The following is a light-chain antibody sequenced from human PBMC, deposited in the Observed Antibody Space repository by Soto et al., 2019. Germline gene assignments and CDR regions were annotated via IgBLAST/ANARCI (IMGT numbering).Light chain of an antibody. V-gene: IGKV3-20*01. Sequence: EIVLTQSPGTLSLSPGERATLSCKADRSVSDTLLPWFQQKPGQAPRLLIFGTSNRAPGIPDRFSGSGSGTDFTLTISRLEPDDFAVYYCQHYGDSSWTFGQGTKVDIK. CDR2: GTS. CDR1: RSVSDTL. CDR3: QHYGDSSWT. J-gene: IGKJ1*01.